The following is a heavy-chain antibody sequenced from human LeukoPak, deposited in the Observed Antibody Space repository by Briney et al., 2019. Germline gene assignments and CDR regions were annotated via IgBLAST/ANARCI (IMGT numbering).Heavy chain of an antibody. CDR1: GFTFSTYS. D-gene: IGHD1-26*01. J-gene: IGHJ3*02. CDR3: ARDVRVVGAPRGAFDI. V-gene: IGHV3-21*01. CDR2: ISSSSSYI. Sequence: AGGSLRLSCAASGFTFSTYSMNWVRQAPGKGLEWVSSISSSSSYIYYADSVKGRFTISRDNAENSLYLQMNSLRAEDTAVYYCARDVRVVGAPRGAFDIWGQGTMVTVSS.